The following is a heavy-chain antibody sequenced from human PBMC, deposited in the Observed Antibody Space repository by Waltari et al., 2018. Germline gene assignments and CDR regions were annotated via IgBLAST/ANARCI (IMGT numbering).Heavy chain of an antibody. D-gene: IGHD3-10*01. Sequence: ISSGYYWGWIRQPPGKGLEWIGSIYHSGSTYYNPSLKSRVTISVDTSKNQFSLKLSSVTAADTAVYYCARALWFGESDYWGQGTLVTVSS. CDR2: IYHSGST. V-gene: IGHV4-38-2*02. CDR3: ARALWFGESDY. CDR1: ISSGYY. J-gene: IGHJ4*02.